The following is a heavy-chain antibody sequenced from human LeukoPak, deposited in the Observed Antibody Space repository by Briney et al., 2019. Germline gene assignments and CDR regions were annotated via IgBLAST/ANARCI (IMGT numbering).Heavy chain of an antibody. CDR3: ARQGEWVYGDYDRYAFDI. Sequence: SETLSLTCAVYGGSFSGDYWSWMRQPPGKGLEWIGEINHSGRTNYKTSLRSRAIISVKTINKQFSLQLSSVTAEDTAVYYCARQGEWVYGDYDRYAFDIWGQGTMVTVSS. D-gene: IGHD4-17*01. V-gene: IGHV4-34*01. CDR2: INHSGRT. J-gene: IGHJ3*02. CDR1: GGSFSGDY.